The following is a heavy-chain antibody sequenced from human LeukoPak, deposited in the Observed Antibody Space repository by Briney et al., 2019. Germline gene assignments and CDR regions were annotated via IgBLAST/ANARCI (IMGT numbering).Heavy chain of an antibody. D-gene: IGHD3-10*01. Sequence: GGSLRLSCAASGFTSSNAWMSWVRQAPGKGLEWVGRIKRKSDGGTTDYAAPVKGRFTISRDDSKNTLYLQMNSLKTEDTAVYYCTTSYYYGSGSYYIFGPLDYWGQGTLVTVSS. J-gene: IGHJ4*02. V-gene: IGHV3-15*01. CDR1: GFTSSNAW. CDR3: TTSYYYGSGSYYIFGPLDY. CDR2: IKRKSDGGTT.